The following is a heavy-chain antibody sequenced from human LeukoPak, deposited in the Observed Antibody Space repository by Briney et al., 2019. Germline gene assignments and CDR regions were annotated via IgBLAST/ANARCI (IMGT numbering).Heavy chain of an antibody. V-gene: IGHV4-59*01. D-gene: IGHD6-13*01. CDR2: IYYSGST. Sequence: PSETLSLTCTVSGGSISSYYWSWIRQPPGKGLEWIGYIYYSGSTNYNPSLKSRVTISVDTSKNQFSLKLSSVTAADTAVYYCARGNGLAAAGVFDYWGQGTLVTVSS. J-gene: IGHJ4*02. CDR1: GGSISSYY. CDR3: ARGNGLAAAGVFDY.